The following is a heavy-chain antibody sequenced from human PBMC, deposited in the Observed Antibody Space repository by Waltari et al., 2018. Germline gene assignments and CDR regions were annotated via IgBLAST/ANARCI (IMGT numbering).Heavy chain of an antibody. CDR3: AREGIGDGYNLGLIDY. D-gene: IGHD5-12*01. CDR2: ISYDGSNK. Sequence: QVQLVESGGGVVQPGRSLRLSCAASGFTFSSYAMHWVRQAPGKGLEWVAVISYDGSNKYYADSVKGRFTISSDNSKNTLYLQMNSLRAEDTAVYYCAREGIGDGYNLGLIDYWGQGTLVTVSS. V-gene: IGHV3-30-3*01. CDR1: GFTFSSYA. J-gene: IGHJ4*02.